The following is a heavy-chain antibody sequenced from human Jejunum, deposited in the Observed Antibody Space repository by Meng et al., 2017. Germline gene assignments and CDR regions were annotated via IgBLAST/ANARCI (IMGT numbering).Heavy chain of an antibody. V-gene: IGHV4-39*07. D-gene: IGHD3-10*01. CDR2: IYHNGQT. J-gene: IGHJ4*02. Sequence: SETLSLTCTVSGGFISRKNFFWGWLRQSPRNGREWLGTIYHNGQTHYNPYLQSRVTISVDTSNNQFSLNLNSVTAADTAVYYCASSGTYEPFDYWGQGKQVTVSS. CDR1: GGFISRKNFF. CDR3: ASSGTYEPFDY.